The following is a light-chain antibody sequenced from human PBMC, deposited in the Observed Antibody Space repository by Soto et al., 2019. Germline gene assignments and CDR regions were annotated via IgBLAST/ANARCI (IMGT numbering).Light chain of an antibody. J-gene: IGKJ2*01. CDR1: QSVSSN. CDR2: GAS. CDR3: QQYNNWPPT. V-gene: IGKV3-15*01. Sequence: EIVMTQSPATLSVSPGERATLSCRASQSVSSNLAWYQQKPGQAPRLLIYGASTRATGIPARFSGSGSGTDFTLTINSLQSEDFAVYYCQQYNNWPPTFGQGTKLEIK.